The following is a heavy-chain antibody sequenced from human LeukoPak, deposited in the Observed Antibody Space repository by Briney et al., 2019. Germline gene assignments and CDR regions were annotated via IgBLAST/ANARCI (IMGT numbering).Heavy chain of an antibody. CDR3: AREGRDFGPHKLAGFDC. D-gene: IGHD1-1*01. V-gene: IGHV1-2*02. J-gene: IGHJ4*02. CDR2: INPNSGAT. CDR1: GYTFTGNY. Sequence: ASMTVSCKASGYTFTGNYMHWVRQAPGQGLEWMGWINPNSGATNYVQEFQGRVTMTRDTSVTTAYMELSGLRSDDTAVYYCAREGRDFGPHKLAGFDCWGQGTLVTVSS.